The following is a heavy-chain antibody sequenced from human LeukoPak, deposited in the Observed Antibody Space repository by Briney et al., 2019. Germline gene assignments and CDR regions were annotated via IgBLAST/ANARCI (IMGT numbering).Heavy chain of an antibody. CDR1: GGSISSYY. Sequence: SETLSLTCTVSGGSISSYYWSWIRQPPGKGLEWIGEINDSGGTNYNPSLKSRVTKSLDTSKNQFSLRLSSVTAADTAVYYCARAPYLSSGSWGQGTMVTVSS. CDR3: ARAPYLSSGS. CDR2: INDSGGT. V-gene: IGHV4-34*01. D-gene: IGHD3-22*01. J-gene: IGHJ3*01.